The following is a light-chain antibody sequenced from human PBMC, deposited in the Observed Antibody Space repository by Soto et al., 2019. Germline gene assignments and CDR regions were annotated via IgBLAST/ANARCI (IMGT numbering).Light chain of an antibody. CDR3: GTWDSSLSAFV. CDR2: GNN. Sequence: QSVLTQPPSVSAASGQKVTISCSGSSSNIGYNSVSWYQHLPGTAPKLLISGNNKRPSGILDRFSGSKSGTSATLGITGLQTGDEADYYCGTWDSSLSAFVFGTGTKLTVL. V-gene: IGLV1-51*02. J-gene: IGLJ1*01. CDR1: SSNIGYNS.